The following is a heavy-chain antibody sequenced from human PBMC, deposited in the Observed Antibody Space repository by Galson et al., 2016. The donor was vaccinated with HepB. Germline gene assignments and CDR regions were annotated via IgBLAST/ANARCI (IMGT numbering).Heavy chain of an antibody. D-gene: IGHD2-15*01. Sequence: SLRLSCAASGFTFSTYAMNWVRQAPGKGLEWVSSISNSGVSTYYADSVKGRFTISRDNSKNTVFLQMNSLTPEDTAFYYCAKGGSGTAVVGAATLYLESWGQGTLVTVSS. V-gene: IGHV3-23*01. CDR2: ISNSGVST. CDR1: GFTFSTYA. J-gene: IGHJ4*02. CDR3: AKGGSGTAVVGAATLYLES.